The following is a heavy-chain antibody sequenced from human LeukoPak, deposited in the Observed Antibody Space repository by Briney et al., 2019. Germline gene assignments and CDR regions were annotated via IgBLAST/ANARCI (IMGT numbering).Heavy chain of an antibody. V-gene: IGHV1-69*13. Sequence: SVKVSCKASGGAFSSYAISWVRQAPGQGLEWMGGIIPIFGTANYAQKFQGRVTITADESTSTAYMELSSLRSEDTAVYYCATEVGATTSFDYWGQGTLVTVSS. CDR2: IIPIFGTA. CDR1: GGAFSSYA. J-gene: IGHJ4*02. D-gene: IGHD1-26*01. CDR3: ATEVGATTSFDY.